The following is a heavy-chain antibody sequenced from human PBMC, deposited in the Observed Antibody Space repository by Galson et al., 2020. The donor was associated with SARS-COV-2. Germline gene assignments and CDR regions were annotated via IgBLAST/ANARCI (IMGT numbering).Heavy chain of an antibody. J-gene: IGHJ4*02. CDR2: ISSYNGNT. Sequence: ASVKVSCKDSGYTFTTYGISWVRQAPGQGLEWMGWISSYNGNTNYAQKFQGRVTMTTDTSTSTAYMELRSLRSDDTAVYYCARRGTYPSFYDYWCQGTLVTVSS. D-gene: IGHD5-12*01. V-gene: IGHV1-18*01. CDR3: ARRGTYPSFYDY. CDR1: GYTFTTYG.